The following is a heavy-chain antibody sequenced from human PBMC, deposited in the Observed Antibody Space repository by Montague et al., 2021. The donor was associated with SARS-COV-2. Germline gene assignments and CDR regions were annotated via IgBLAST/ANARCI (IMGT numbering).Heavy chain of an antibody. D-gene: IGHD3-3*01. CDR2: IYTSGST. V-gene: IGHV4-61*02. CDR3: AREIGLVTIFGVVTISGWFDP. J-gene: IGHJ5*02. CDR1: GGSISSGSYY. Sequence: TLSLTCTVSGGSISSGSYYWSWIRQPAGKGLEWIGRIYTSGSTNYNPSLKSRVTISVDTSKNQFSLKLSSVTAADTAVYYCAREIGLVTIFGVVTISGWFDPWGQGTRVTVSS.